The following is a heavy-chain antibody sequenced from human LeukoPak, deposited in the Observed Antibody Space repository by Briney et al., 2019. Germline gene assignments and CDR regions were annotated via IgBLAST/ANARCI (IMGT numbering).Heavy chain of an antibody. J-gene: IGHJ4*02. D-gene: IGHD3-9*01. V-gene: IGHV4-39*01. CDR1: GGSISSSSYY. CDR2: IYYSGST. CDR3: ARCLLTGCYIFDY. Sequence: SETPSLTCTVSGGSISSSSYYWGWIRQPPGRGLEWIGSIYYSGSTYYNPSLKSRVTISVDTSKNQFSLKLSSVAAADTAVYYCARCLLTGCYIFDYWGQGTLVTVSP.